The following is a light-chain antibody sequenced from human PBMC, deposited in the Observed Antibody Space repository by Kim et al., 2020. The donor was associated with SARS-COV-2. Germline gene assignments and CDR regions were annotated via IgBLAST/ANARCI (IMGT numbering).Light chain of an antibody. Sequence: DIQMTQSPSSLSASVGDRVTITCRASQSSSSYLKWYQQKPGKAPNLLIYDASTLESGVPSWFTGSGSGADFTLTITSLQPEDFATYYCQQHYNTSLTFGEGTKVDIK. CDR1: QSSSSY. J-gene: IGKJ4*02. V-gene: IGKV1-39*01. CDR2: DAS. CDR3: QQHYNTSLT.